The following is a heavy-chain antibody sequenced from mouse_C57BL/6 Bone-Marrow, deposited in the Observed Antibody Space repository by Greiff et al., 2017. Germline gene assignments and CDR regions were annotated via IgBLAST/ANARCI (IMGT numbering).Heavy chain of an antibody. D-gene: IGHD1-1*01. Sequence: EVQLQQSVAELVRPGASVKLSCTASGFNFKNTYMHWVKQRPEQGLEWIGRIDPANGTTKYAPKFQGKATMTADTSSNTAYMQLSSLTSEDTAIYYCARSYYYVSGAHWYFDVWGTGTTVTVSS. CDR1: GFNFKNTY. V-gene: IGHV14-3*01. CDR2: IDPANGTT. J-gene: IGHJ1*03. CDR3: ARSYYYVSGAHWYFDV.